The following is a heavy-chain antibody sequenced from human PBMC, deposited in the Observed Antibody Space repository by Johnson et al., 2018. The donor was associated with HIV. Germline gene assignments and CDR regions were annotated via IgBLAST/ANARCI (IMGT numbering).Heavy chain of an antibody. CDR3: ARIFSRERDYGDLLGAFDI. Sequence: VQLLESGGGVVRPGGSLRLSCVASGFTFDDYGMSWVRQAPGKGLEWVAVISYDGSNKYYADSVKGRFTISRDNSKNTLYLQMNSLRAEDTAVYYCARIFSRERDYGDLLGAFDIWGQGTMVTVSS. CDR2: ISYDGSNK. J-gene: IGHJ3*02. CDR1: GFTFDDYG. V-gene: IGHV3-30*03. D-gene: IGHD4-17*01.